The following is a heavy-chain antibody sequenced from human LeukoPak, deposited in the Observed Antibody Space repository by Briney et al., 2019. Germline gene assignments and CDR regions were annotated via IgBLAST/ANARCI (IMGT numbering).Heavy chain of an antibody. CDR2: IYQSGST. Sequence: PSETLSLTCAVYGGSFSGYYWSWIRQPPGKGLGWIGYIYQSGSTYYNPSLKSRVTISIDRSKNQFSLKLNSVTAADTAVYYCATGFSWGQGTLVTVSS. V-gene: IGHV4-34*01. CDR1: GGSFSGYY. J-gene: IGHJ5*02. D-gene: IGHD7-27*01. CDR3: ATGFS.